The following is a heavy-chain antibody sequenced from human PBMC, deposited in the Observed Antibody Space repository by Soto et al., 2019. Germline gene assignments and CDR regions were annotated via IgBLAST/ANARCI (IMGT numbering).Heavy chain of an antibody. J-gene: IGHJ6*03. CDR1: GFTFSSYW. CDR3: ARETNDYDFWSYYYYYMDV. D-gene: IGHD3-3*01. Sequence: GGSLRLSCAASGFTFSSYWMSWVRQAPGKGLEWVANIKQDGSEKYYVDTVKGRFTISRDNAKNSLYLQMNSLRAEDTAVYYFARETNDYDFWSYYYYYMDVWGKGTTVTVSS. CDR2: IKQDGSEK. V-gene: IGHV3-7*01.